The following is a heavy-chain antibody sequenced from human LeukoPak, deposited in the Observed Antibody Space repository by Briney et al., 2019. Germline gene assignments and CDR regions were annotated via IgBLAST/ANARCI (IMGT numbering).Heavy chain of an antibody. V-gene: IGHV1-18*04. J-gene: IGHJ4*02. CDR1: GYTFTTCG. CDR3: ARDRDRMVQGVTALFDY. CDR2: ISGSNGNT. Sequence: GSVKDSCKTSGYTFTTCGISWLRQAPGQGLEWMGWISGSNGNTKYAQKVQGRVTMTRDTSTTTAYMEVRSLRSDDTAVYYCARDRDRMVQGVTALFDYWGQGTLVTVSS. D-gene: IGHD3-10*01.